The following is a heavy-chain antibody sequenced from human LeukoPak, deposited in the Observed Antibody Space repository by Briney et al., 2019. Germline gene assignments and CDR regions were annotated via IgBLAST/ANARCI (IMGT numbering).Heavy chain of an antibody. V-gene: IGHV3-48*03. J-gene: IGHJ6*02. CDR3: RGMDV. CDR1: GFTFSSYE. CDR2: ISSSGSTI. Sequence: PGGSLRLSCAASGFTFSSYEMNWVRQAPGKGLEWVSYISSSGSTIYYADSVKGLFTISKNNAKNSLYLQMNSLRAEYTAVYYCRGMDVWGQGTTVTVSS.